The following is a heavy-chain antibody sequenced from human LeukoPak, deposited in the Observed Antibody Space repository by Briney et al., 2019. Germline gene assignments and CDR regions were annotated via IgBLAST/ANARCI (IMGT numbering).Heavy chain of an antibody. D-gene: IGHD5-18*01. CDR3: ARDLGYSYGFYEYYYMDV. CDR2: ISSNGGST. CDR1: GFTFSSYA. Sequence: PGGSLRLSCAASGFTFSSYAMHWVRQAPGKGLEYVSAISSNGGSTYYANSVKGRFTISRDNSKNTLYLQMGSLRAEDMAVYYCARDLGYSYGFYEYYYMDVWGKGTTVTVSS. V-gene: IGHV3-64*01. J-gene: IGHJ6*03.